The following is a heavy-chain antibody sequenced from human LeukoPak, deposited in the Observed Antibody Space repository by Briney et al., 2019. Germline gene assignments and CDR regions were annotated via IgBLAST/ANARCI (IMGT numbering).Heavy chain of an antibody. V-gene: IGHV3-21*01. CDR1: GFTFSIYS. CDR2: ISRSSTYI. Sequence: KTGGSLRLSCAASGFTFSIYSMSWVRQAPGKGLEWVSSISRSSTYIDYADSLKGRFTISRDNAKNSLYLQMNSLRAEDTAVYYCARAIVATTNFDYWGQGTLVTVSS. J-gene: IGHJ4*02. D-gene: IGHD5-12*01. CDR3: ARAIVATTNFDY.